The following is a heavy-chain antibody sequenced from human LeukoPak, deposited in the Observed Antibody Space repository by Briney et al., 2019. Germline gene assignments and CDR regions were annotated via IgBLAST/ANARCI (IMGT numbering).Heavy chain of an antibody. CDR2: IYYSGNT. CDR3: ARTVRASMKGHAFDI. J-gene: IGHJ3*02. D-gene: IGHD2/OR15-2a*01. CDR1: GDSISSSSYY. V-gene: IGHV4-39*07. Sequence: SETLSLTCTVSGDSISSSSYYWGWIRQPPGKGLEWIGSIYYSGNTYYNPSLKSRVTISVDTSKNQFSLKLSSVTAADTAVYYCARTVRASMKGHAFDIWGQGTMVTVSS.